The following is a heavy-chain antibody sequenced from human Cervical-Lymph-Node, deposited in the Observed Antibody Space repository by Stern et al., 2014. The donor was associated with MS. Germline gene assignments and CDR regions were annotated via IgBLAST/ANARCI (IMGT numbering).Heavy chain of an antibody. CDR2: ISGNNGNA. J-gene: IGHJ6*02. CDR3: AIMGTDGKDV. V-gene: IGHV1-18*01. D-gene: IGHD5-18*01. CDR1: GYIFSSDG. Sequence: VQLVQSGAEVKKPGASVKGSCKASGYIFSSDGISWVRQAPGQGLEWMVWISGNNGNANYAQKLQGRVTMTTDTSTSTGYMELRSLRFDDTAMYYCAIMGTDGKDVWGQGTTVTVSS.